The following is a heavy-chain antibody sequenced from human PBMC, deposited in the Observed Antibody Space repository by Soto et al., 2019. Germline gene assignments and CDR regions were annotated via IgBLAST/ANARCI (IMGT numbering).Heavy chain of an antibody. V-gene: IGHV4-34*01. J-gene: IGHJ4*01. D-gene: IGHD5-12*01. CDR3: ARGWLQLKVNDY. CDR1: GGSFSGYY. Sequence: SETLSLTCAVYGGSFSGYYWSWIRQPPGKGLEWIGEINHSGSTNYNPSLKSRVTISVDTSKNQFSLKLSSVTAADTAVYYCARGWLQLKVNDYWGHGTLVTVSS. CDR2: INHSGST.